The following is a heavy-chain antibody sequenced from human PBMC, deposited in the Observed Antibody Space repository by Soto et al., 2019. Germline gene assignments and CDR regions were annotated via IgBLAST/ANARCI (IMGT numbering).Heavy chain of an antibody. CDR3: ARSIEGRYCSGGSCTYYFDY. V-gene: IGHV1-69*02. D-gene: IGHD2-15*01. CDR1: GGTFSSYT. J-gene: IGHJ4*02. Sequence: ASVKVSCKASGGTFSSYTISWVRQAPGQGLEWMGRIIPILGIANYAQKFQGRVTITADKSTSTAYMELSSLRSEDTAVYYCARSIEGRYCSGGSCTYYFDYWGQGTLVTVSS. CDR2: IIPILGIA.